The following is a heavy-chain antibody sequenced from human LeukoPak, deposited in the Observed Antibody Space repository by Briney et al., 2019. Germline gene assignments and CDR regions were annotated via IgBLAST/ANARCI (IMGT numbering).Heavy chain of an antibody. D-gene: IGHD2-2*02. J-gene: IGHJ6*02. CDR2: INPNSGGT. CDR1: GYTFTGYY. Sequence: ASVKVSCKASGYTFTGYYMHWVRQAPGQGLEWMGWINPNSGGTNYAQKFQGRVTMTRDTSISTAYMELSRLRSDDTAVYYCAREDCSSTSCYTLGYYYYGMDVWGQGTTVTVSS. V-gene: IGHV1-2*02. CDR3: AREDCSSTSCYTLGYYYYGMDV.